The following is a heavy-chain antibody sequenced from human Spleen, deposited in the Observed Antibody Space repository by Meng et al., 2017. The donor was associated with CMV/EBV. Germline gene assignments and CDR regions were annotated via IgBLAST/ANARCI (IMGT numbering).Heavy chain of an antibody. Sequence: CEAYGVTFRSYRMVWVRQAPGKGLEWVSSITSSSSYIYYADSVKGRFTISRDNAKNSLYLQMSSLRAEDTAVYYCARDSTGYYAHFDYWGQGTLVTVSS. V-gene: IGHV3-21*01. CDR1: GVTFRSYR. CDR3: ARDSTGYYAHFDY. CDR2: ITSSSSYI. J-gene: IGHJ4*02. D-gene: IGHD3-22*01.